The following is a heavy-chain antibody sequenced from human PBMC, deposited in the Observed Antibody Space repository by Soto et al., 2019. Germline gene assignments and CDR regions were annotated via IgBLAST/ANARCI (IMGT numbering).Heavy chain of an antibody. CDR2: ISYEGSNK. CDR1: GFTFDTYG. CDR3: ARVNPGNNLYYFNGLDV. J-gene: IGHJ6*02. Sequence: PGGSLSLSCAASGFTFDTYGIHWVRQAPGKGLEGVALISYEGSNKYYSDSVKGRFTISRDNSKSNLFLHMNSIRVEDTGVYYCARVNPGNNLYYFNGLDVWGQGTSVTVSS. D-gene: IGHD1-1*01. V-gene: IGHV3-30-3*01.